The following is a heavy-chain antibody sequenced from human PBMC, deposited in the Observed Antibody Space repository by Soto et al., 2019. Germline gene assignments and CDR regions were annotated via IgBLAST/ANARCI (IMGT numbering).Heavy chain of an antibody. V-gene: IGHV4-59*08. CDR3: ARLVYDYFWGSYRPLWFAS. CDR2: IYYSGST. Sequence: PSETLSLTCTVSGGSISRYYWSWIRQPPGKGLEWIGYIYYSGSTNYTPSLKSRVTISVDTSKNQFSLKLSSVTAADTAVYYCARLVYDYFWGSYRPLWFASWGQGSLVTVSS. J-gene: IGHJ5*01. CDR1: GGSISRYY. D-gene: IGHD3-16*02.